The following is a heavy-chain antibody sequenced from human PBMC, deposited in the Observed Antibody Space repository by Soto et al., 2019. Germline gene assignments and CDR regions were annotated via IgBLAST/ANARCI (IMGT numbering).Heavy chain of an antibody. CDR3: AHRQGYSGSSGAFDI. CDR1: GFSLTTSGVG. D-gene: IGHD1-26*01. J-gene: IGHJ3*02. Sequence: QITLKESGPTLVKPTQTLTLTCTFSGFSLTTSGVGVGWIRQPPGKALEWLALIYWDDDKRYSPSPKSRLTITQQTSKNQVVLARTNIDPVDTATYDCAHRQGYSGSSGAFDIWGQGTMVTVSS. V-gene: IGHV2-5*02. CDR2: IYWDDDK.